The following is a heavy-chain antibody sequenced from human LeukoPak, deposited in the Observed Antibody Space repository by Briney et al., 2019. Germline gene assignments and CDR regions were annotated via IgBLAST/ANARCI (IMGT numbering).Heavy chain of an antibody. J-gene: IGHJ3*02. CDR1: GFTFSSYW. CDR2: TNSDGSST. V-gene: IGHV3-74*01. Sequence: GGSLRLSCAASGFTFSSYWMHWVRRAPGKGLVWVSRTNSDGSSTSYADSVKGRFTISRDNAKNTLYLQMNSLRAEDTAVYYCARSSGWYWGGAFDIWGQGTMVTVSS. D-gene: IGHD6-19*01. CDR3: ARSSGWYWGGAFDI.